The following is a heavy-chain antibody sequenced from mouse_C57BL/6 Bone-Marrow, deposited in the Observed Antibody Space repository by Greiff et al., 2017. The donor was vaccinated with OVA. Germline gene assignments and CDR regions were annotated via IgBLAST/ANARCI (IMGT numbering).Heavy chain of an antibody. V-gene: IGHV1-26*01. Sequence: VQLQQSGPELVKPGASVKISCKASGYTFTDYYMNWVKQSHGKSLEWIGDINPNNGGTSYNQKFKGKATLTVDKSSSTAYMALRSLTSEESAVYYCARPLDYYGSSDWYFDVWGTGKTVTVSS. J-gene: IGHJ1*03. CDR3: ARPLDYYGSSDWYFDV. CDR2: INPNNGGT. D-gene: IGHD1-1*01. CDR1: GYTFTDYY.